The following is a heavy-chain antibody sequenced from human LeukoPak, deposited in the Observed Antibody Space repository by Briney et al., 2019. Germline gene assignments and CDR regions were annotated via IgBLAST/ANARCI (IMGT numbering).Heavy chain of an antibody. D-gene: IGHD3-22*01. J-gene: IGHJ4*02. CDR1: EFTFSSYS. CDR3: ARGSTYYDSSGQVPFDY. CDR2: ISGSSSTI. Sequence: GGSLRLSCAASEFTFSSYSMNWVRQAPGKGLEWGSYISGSSSTIYYADSVKGRFTISRDNGKNTLYLQMNSLRAEDTAVYYCARGSTYYDSSGQVPFDYWGQGTLVAVSS. V-gene: IGHV3-48*01.